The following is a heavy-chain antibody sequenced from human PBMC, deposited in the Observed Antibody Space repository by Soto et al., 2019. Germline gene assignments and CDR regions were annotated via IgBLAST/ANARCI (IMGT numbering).Heavy chain of an antibody. CDR2: IYNSGST. Sequence: GSYWSWIRQHPGKGLEWIGYIYNSGSTYYNPSLKSRLTISPDTSNNQFSLKLSSVTAADTAVYHCARANYGGNYIDSWGQGTLVTVSS. D-gene: IGHD2-15*01. V-gene: IGHV4-31*02. CDR3: ARANYGGNYIDS. CDR1: GSY. J-gene: IGHJ4*02.